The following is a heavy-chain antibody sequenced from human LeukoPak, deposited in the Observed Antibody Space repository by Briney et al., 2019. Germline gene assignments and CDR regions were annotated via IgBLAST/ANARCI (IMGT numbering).Heavy chain of an antibody. CDR1: GGSISSYY. D-gene: IGHD3/OR15-3a*01. CDR3: ARVGPQATPYYYYYYGMDV. Sequence: ETLSLTCTVSGGSISSYYWSWIRQPAGKGLEWIGRIYTSGSTNYNPSLKSRVTMSVDTSKNQFSLKLSSVTAADTAVYYCARVGPQATPYYYYYYGMDVWGQGTTVTVSS. CDR2: IYTSGST. V-gene: IGHV4-4*07. J-gene: IGHJ6*02.